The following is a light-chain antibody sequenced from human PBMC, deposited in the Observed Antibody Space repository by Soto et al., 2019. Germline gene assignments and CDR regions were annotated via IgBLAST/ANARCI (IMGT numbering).Light chain of an antibody. CDR2: GAS. J-gene: IGKJ1*01. Sequence: EVVLTQSPATLSLSPWERATLSCRASQNVRTFLDWYRQKPGQAPRLLIYGASNRATGIPARFSGSGSGTDFTLTISSLEPEDFAVYYCQQYGSSRLTFGQGTKVDIK. CDR3: QQYGSSRLT. V-gene: IGKV3-11*01. CDR1: QNVRTF.